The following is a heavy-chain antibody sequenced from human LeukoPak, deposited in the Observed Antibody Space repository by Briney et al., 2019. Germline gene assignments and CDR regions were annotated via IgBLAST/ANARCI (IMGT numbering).Heavy chain of an antibody. D-gene: IGHD6-19*01. CDR1: GFSLSTPGMR. J-gene: IGHJ6*03. V-gene: IGHV2-70*04. Sequence: SGPALVKPTQTLTLTCTFSGFSLSTPGMRVTWIGQPPGKALEWLARIHWDDDKFYTTSLKTRLTISKDTSKNQVVLTMTNMEPVDTGTYYCALIRRSRSDWYPYYYCYLDVWGKGTTVTVSS. CDR2: IHWDDDK. CDR3: ALIRRSRSDWYPYYYCYLDV.